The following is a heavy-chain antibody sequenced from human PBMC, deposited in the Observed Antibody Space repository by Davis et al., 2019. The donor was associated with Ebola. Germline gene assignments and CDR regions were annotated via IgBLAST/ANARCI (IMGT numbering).Heavy chain of an antibody. Sequence: AASVKFSCKASGYTFTGYYMHWVRQAPGQGLEWMGWINPNSGGTNYAQKFQGRVTMTRDTSITTAYMELSRLRSDDTAVYYCARDGSTSDQKSGELDYWGQGPLVTVSS. V-gene: IGHV1-2*02. CDR3: ARDGSTSDQKSGELDY. CDR2: INPNSGGT. CDR1: GYTFTGYY. J-gene: IGHJ4*02. D-gene: IGHD7-27*01.